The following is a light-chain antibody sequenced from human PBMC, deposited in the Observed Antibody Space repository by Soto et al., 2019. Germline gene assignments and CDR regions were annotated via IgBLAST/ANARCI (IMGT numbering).Light chain of an antibody. J-gene: IGLJ2*01. Sequence: QSALTQPPSASGSPGQSVTISCTGTSSDVGGYNYVSWYQQHPGKAPKLMIYEVSKRPSGVPDRFSGSKSGNTASLTVSGLQAEAVADYYCSSYAGSNIVVFGGGTKLTVL. V-gene: IGLV2-8*01. CDR2: EVS. CDR3: SSYAGSNIVV. CDR1: SSDVGGYNY.